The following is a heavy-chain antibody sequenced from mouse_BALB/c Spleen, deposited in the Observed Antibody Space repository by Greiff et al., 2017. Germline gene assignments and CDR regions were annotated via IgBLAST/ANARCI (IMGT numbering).Heavy chain of an antibody. V-gene: IGHV5-6*01. CDR2: ISSGGSYT. Sequence: EVQLVESGGDLLKPGGSLKLSCAASGFTFSSYGMSWVRQTPDKRLEWVATISSGGSYTYYPDSVKGRFTISRDNAKNTLYLQMSSLKSEDTAMYYCARGGNYFAYWGQGTLVTVSA. CDR3: ARGGNYFAY. J-gene: IGHJ3*01. D-gene: IGHD2-1*01. CDR1: GFTFSSYG.